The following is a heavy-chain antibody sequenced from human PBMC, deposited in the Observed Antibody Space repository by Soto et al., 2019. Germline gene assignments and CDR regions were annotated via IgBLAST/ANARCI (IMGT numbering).Heavy chain of an antibody. CDR1: GYTFTSYG. CDR2: MNPNSGNT. D-gene: IGHD2-15*01. J-gene: IGHJ5*02. CDR3: ASAPYCSGGSCYSYSYNWFDP. V-gene: IGHV1-8*02. Sequence: ASVKVSCKASGYTFTSYGISWVRQAPGQGLEWMGWMNPNSGNTGYAQKFQGRVTMTRNTSISTAYMELSSLRSEDTAVYYCASAPYCSGGSCYSYSYNWFDPWGQGTLVT.